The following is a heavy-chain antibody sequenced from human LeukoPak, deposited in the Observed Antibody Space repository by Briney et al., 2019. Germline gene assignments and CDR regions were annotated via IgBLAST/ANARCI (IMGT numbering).Heavy chain of an antibody. CDR3: ARTVTNWFDP. J-gene: IGHJ5*02. D-gene: IGHD5-18*01. V-gene: IGHV5-51*01. Sequence: GEPLQISAQGSGSRFTGYGTGGVGQVSGQGLEWMGIIYPGDSDTRYSPSFQGQVTISADKSISTAYLQWSSLKASDTAMYYCARTVTNWFDPWGQGTLVTVSS. CDR1: GSRFTGYG. CDR2: IYPGDSDT.